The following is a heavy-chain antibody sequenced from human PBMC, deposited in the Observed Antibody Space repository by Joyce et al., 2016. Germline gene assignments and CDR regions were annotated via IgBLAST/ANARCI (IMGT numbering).Heavy chain of an antibody. Sequence: QVQLVESGGGVVQPGRSLRLSCAASGFTFSIYGMHWVRQAPGKGLEWVAVIWYDGSGKHYADSVKGRFTISRDNPKNTLYLQMNSLRAEDTAVYYCASNRNSNDGMDVWGQGTTVTVSS. D-gene: IGHD1-14*01. CDR1: GFTFSIYG. V-gene: IGHV3-33*01. CDR3: ASNRNSNDGMDV. J-gene: IGHJ6*02. CDR2: IWYDGSGK.